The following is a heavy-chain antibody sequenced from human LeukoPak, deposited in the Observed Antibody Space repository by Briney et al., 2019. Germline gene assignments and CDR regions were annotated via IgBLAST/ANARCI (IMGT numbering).Heavy chain of an antibody. J-gene: IGHJ4*02. CDR2: ISVYNANT. CDR1: GYRFINYD. D-gene: IGHD1-1*01. Sequence: ASMKVSCKASGYRFINYDISWVRQAPGQGLEWMGWISVYNANTNYAQKLQGRVTMTTDTSTSTAYMELRSLRSVDTAVYYCARDHWQTPSYFDYWGQGTLVTVSS. CDR3: ARDHWQTPSYFDY. V-gene: IGHV1-18*01.